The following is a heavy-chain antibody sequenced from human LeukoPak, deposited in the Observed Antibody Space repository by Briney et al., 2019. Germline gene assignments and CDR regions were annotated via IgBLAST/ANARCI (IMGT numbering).Heavy chain of an antibody. V-gene: IGHV3-23*01. CDR2: ISGSGGST. CDR1: GFTFSSYA. J-gene: IGHJ4*02. CDR3: AKDQGGHGYYDSSGYYSPFDY. Sequence: GGSLRLSCAASGFTFSSYAMSWVRQAPGKGLEWVSAISGSGGSTYYADSVKGRFTISRDNSKNTLYLQMNSLRAEDTAVYYCAKDQGGHGYYDSSGYYSPFDYWGQGTLVTVSS. D-gene: IGHD3-22*01.